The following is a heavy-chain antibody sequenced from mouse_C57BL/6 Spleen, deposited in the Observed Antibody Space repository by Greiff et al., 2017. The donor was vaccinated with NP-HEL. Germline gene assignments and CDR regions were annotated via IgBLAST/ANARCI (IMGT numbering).Heavy chain of an antibody. CDR1: GYTFTSYW. V-gene: IGHV1-69*01. CDR3: ARRFYSKGAMDY. CDR2: IDPSDSYT. D-gene: IGHD2-5*01. Sequence: VQLPPPGAELVMPGASVKLSCKASGYTFTSYWMHWVKQRPGQGLAWIGEIDPSDSYTNYNQKFKGKSTLTVDKSSSTAYMQLSSLTSEDSAVYYCARRFYSKGAMDYWGQGTSVTVSS. J-gene: IGHJ4*01.